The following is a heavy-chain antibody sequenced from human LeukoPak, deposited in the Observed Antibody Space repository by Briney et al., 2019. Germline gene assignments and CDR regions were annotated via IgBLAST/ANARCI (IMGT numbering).Heavy chain of an antibody. CDR3: AMGFGEWNNFDY. V-gene: IGHV1-46*01. CDR2: INPSGGST. J-gene: IGHJ4*02. Sequence: ASVKVSCKASGGTFSSYAISWVRQAPGQGLGWMGIINPSGGSTSYAQKFQGRVTMTRDTSTSTVYMELSSLRSEDTAVYYCAMGFGEWNNFDYWGQGTLVTVSS. CDR1: GGTFSSYA. D-gene: IGHD3-10*01.